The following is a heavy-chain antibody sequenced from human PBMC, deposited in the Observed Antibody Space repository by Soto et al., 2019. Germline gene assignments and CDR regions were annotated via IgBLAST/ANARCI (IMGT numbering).Heavy chain of an antibody. Sequence: QVQLQESGPGLVKPSETLSLTCTVSGGSISSYYWSWIRQPPGKGLEWIGYIYYSGSTNYNPSLKRRVAKPVHTSKNQFSLKLSSVTAADTAVYYCAREIYSCYDVDAFDIWGQGTMVTVSS. CDR1: GGSISSYY. V-gene: IGHV4-59*01. D-gene: IGHD5-12*01. CDR3: AREIYSCYDVDAFDI. CDR2: IYYSGST. J-gene: IGHJ3*02.